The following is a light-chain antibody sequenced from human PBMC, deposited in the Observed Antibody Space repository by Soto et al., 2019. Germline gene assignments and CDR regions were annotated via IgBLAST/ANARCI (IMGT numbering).Light chain of an antibody. CDR3: QQTYSTPWT. V-gene: IGKV1-39*01. Sequence: DIQMTQSPSSLSASVGDRVTITCRASPSVRSYLNWYQQKPGKAPKLLIYSAFSLHSGVPSRFSGSGSGTDFTLTISSLQPEDFATYYCQQTYSTPWTFGQGTKVGIK. CDR1: PSVRSY. J-gene: IGKJ1*01. CDR2: SAF.